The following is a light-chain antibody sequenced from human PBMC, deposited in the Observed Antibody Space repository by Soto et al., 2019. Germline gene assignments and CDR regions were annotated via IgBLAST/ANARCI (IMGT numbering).Light chain of an antibody. CDR1: QSVSIN. V-gene: IGKV3D-15*01. CDR2: DAS. CDR3: QQYNNWHPLT. Sequence: EIVMTQSPRTLSVSPGERATLSCRVSQSVSINLAWYQQKPGQAPRLLIYDASTRATGIPARFSGSGSGTEFTLTISSLQSKDFAVYYCQQYNNWHPLTFGGGTKVDIK. J-gene: IGKJ4*01.